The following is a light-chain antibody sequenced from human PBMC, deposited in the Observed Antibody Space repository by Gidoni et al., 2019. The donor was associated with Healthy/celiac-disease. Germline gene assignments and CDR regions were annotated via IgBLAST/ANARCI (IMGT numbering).Light chain of an antibody. CDR3: QQYGSSRWT. J-gene: IGKJ1*01. Sequence: EIVLTQSPGTLSLSPGERATLSCRASQSVSSSYLAWYQQKPGQAPRLLIYGASSRATGIPDRVSGSGSGTDFTLTISRLEPEDFAVYYCQQYGSSRWTFXQXTKVEIK. CDR2: GAS. CDR1: QSVSSSY. V-gene: IGKV3-20*01.